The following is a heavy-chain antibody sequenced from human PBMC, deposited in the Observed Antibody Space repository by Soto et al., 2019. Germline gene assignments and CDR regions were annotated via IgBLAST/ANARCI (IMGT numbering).Heavy chain of an antibody. CDR2: IKQDGSEK. J-gene: IGHJ6*02. Sequence: RRLSCAASGFTFSSYWMSRVRQAPGKGLEWVANIKQDGSEKYYVDSVKGRFTISRDNAKNSLYLQMNSLRAEDTAVYYCARVQTPRYYYYYYRMDVWGQGTTVTVYS. CDR1: GFTFSSYW. V-gene: IGHV3-7*03. CDR3: ARVQTPRYYYYYYRMDV.